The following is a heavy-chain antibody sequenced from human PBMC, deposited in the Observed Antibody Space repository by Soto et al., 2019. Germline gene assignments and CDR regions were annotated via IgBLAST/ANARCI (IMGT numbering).Heavy chain of an antibody. V-gene: IGHV4-4*02. Sequence: QVQLQESGPGLVKPSGTLSLTCAVSGGSVNTDYWCRWVRHPPGKGLEGIGEVHHSGTTNYTQPLTSLRTMSVDKSVDQVFLELTCVAASETAVVYFSRGDSYRCVFWGQGTLVTVSS. CDR2: VHHSGTT. J-gene: IGHJ4*02. D-gene: IGHD2-21*02. CDR1: GGSVNTDYW. CDR3: SRGDSYRCVF.